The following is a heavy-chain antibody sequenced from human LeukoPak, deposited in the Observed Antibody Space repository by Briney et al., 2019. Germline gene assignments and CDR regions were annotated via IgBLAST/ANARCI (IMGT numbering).Heavy chain of an antibody. J-gene: IGHJ4*02. CDR3: ERHDKRYSGYVTIDY. CDR1: GYSFTSYW. D-gene: IGHD5-12*01. CDR2: INPGYSDI. V-gene: IGHV5-51*01. Sequence: GESLKISCKGSGYSFTSYWIGWVRQMPGKGLEWMGIINPGYSDIRYSPSFQGQVTISADKSISTAYLQWSSLKASDTAIYYCERHDKRYSGYVTIDYWGQGTLVTVSS.